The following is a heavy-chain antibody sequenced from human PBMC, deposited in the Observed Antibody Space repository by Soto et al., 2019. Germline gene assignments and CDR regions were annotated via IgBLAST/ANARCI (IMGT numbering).Heavy chain of an antibody. J-gene: IGHJ6*02. Sequence: PSATLSLTCTVSGVSIPSSYWSWIRRPPGKGLEWIAYIYDTGISGYTPSTSYNPSLKSRVTMSVDTSKSQFSLKLTSVTAADTAVYYCARGEDAFFYYGLDVWGQGITVS. V-gene: IGHV4-59*01. CDR1: GVSIPSSY. CDR3: ARGEDAFFYYGLDV. CDR2: IYDTGISGYTPST.